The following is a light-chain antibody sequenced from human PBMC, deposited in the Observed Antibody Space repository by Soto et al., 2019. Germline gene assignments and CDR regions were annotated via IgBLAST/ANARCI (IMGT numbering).Light chain of an antibody. CDR1: RSPIGSNY. V-gene: IGLV1-47*01. Sequence: QSVLTQTPSASGTPGQRVTISCSGSRSPIGSNYVYWYQQLPGTAPKLLIHRNNQRPSGVPDRFSGSKSGTSASLAISGLRSEDEADYYCAAWDDSLSGRYVFGTGTKLTVL. CDR3: AAWDDSLSGRYV. CDR2: RNN. J-gene: IGLJ1*01.